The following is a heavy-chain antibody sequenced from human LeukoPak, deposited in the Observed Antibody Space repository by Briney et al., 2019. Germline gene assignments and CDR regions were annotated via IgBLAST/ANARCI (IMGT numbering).Heavy chain of an antibody. CDR2: IYSGGST. D-gene: IGHD3-22*01. V-gene: IGHV3-53*05. CDR3: ARARYYYDSSGSESYYFDY. CDR1: GFTVSSNY. J-gene: IGHJ4*02. Sequence: PGGSLRLSCAASGFTVSSNYMSWVRQAPGKGLEWVSVIYSGGSTYYADSVKGRFTISRDNSKNTLYLQMNSLRAEDTAVYYCARARYYYDSSGSESYYFDYWGQGTLVTVSS.